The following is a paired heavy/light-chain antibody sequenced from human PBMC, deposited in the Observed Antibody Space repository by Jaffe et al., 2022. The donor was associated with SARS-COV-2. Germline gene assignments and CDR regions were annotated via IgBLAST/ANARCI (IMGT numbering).Light chain of an antibody. J-gene: IGKJ1*01. CDR3: LQDYNYPRT. Sequence: AIQMTQSPSSLSASVGDRVTITCRASQGIRNDLGWYQQKPGRAPKLLIYAASSLQSGVPSRFSGSGSGTDFTLTINSLQPEDFATYYCLQDYNYPRTFGQGTKVEIK. V-gene: IGKV1-6*01. CDR1: QGIRND. CDR2: AAS.
Heavy chain of an antibody. Sequence: EVQLVESGGGLVQPGGSLRLSCAAPGFTFSSHWMSWVRQAPGKGLEWVANINEDGSEKYYVDSVKGRFTISRDNAKYSLYLQMNSLRAEDTAVYYCARDRNYYDGSAYYDAFDIWGQGTKVTVSS. D-gene: IGHD3-22*01. CDR1: GFTFSSHW. CDR2: INEDGSEK. V-gene: IGHV3-7*01. CDR3: ARDRNYYDGSAYYDAFDI. J-gene: IGHJ3*02.